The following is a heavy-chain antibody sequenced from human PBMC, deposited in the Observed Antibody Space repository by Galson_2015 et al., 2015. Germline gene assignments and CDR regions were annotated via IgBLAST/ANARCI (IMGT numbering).Heavy chain of an antibody. CDR2: IIPIFGIA. CDR1: GGTFSSYA. CDR3: ARPYREYSSSPGGYYYGMDV. J-gene: IGHJ6*02. D-gene: IGHD6-6*01. V-gene: IGHV1-69*10. Sequence: SVKVSCKASGGTFSSYAISWVRQAPGQGLEWMGGIIPIFGIANYAPTFQGRVTITADNSTSTAYLELSSLRSEDTAVYYCARPYREYSSSPGGYYYGMDVWGQGTTVTVTS.